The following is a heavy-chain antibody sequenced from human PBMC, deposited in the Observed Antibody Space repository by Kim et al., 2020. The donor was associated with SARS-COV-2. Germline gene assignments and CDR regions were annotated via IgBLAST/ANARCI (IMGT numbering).Heavy chain of an antibody. J-gene: IGHJ4*02. D-gene: IGHD3-10*01. Sequence: GNGYKTYSQKFQGRVTITRDTSASTAYMDLSSLRSEDMAVYYCARELRSGYWGQGTLVTVSS. CDR3: ARELRSGY. V-gene: IGHV1-3*01. CDR2: GNGYK.